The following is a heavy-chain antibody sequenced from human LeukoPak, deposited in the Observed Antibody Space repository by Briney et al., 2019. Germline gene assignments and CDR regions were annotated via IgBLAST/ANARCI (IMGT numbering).Heavy chain of an antibody. CDR3: ARHSGGDSYGYYFDY. CDR1: GFTFSSYE. Sequence: GGSLRLSCEASGFTFSSYEMSWVRQAPGKGLEWVSYISSSHSTIYYADSVKGRFTISRDNSKNTLSLQMNSLRAEDTAVYYCARHSGGDSYGYYFDYWGQGTLVTVSS. V-gene: IGHV3-48*03. CDR2: ISSSHSTI. J-gene: IGHJ4*02. D-gene: IGHD2-21*01.